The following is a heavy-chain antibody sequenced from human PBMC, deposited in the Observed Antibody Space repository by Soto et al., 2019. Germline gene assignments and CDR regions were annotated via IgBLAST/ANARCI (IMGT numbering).Heavy chain of an antibody. V-gene: IGHV3-23*01. CDR3: AGGNRSRYCSSTSCFV. D-gene: IGHD2-2*01. Sequence: GGSLRLSCAASGFTFSRYSMSWVRQAPGKGLEWVSAISGSGGSTYYADSVKGRFTISRDNSKNTLYLQMNSLRAEDTAVYYCAGGNRSRYCSSTSCFVWGQRALVTVSS. J-gene: IGHJ4*02. CDR1: GFTFSRYS. CDR2: ISGSGGST.